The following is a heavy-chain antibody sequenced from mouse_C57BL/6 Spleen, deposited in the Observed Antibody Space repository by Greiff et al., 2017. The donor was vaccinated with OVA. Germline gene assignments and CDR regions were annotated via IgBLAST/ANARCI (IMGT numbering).Heavy chain of an antibody. CDR3: ARLVYFDY. CDR1: GYTFTSYG. CDR2: IYPRSGNT. Sequence: VQLQQSGAELARPGASVKLSCKASGYTFTSYGISWVKQRTGQGLEWIGAIYPRSGNTYYNEKFKGKATLTADKSSSTAYMELRSLTSEDSAVYFCARLVYFDYWGQGTTLTVSS. J-gene: IGHJ2*01. V-gene: IGHV1-81*01.